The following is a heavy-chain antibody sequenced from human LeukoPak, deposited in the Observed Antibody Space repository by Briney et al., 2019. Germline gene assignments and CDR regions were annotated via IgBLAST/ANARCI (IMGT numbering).Heavy chain of an antibody. V-gene: IGHV1-46*03. D-gene: IGHD2-2*01. CDR2: INPSGGST. J-gene: IGHJ5*02. CDR1: GYTFTSYY. CDR3: ARGGDCRSTSCYPYNWFGP. Sequence: ASVKVSCKASGYTFTSYYMHWVRQAPGQGLEWMGIINPSGGSTSYAQKFQGRVTMTRDTSTSTVYMGLSSLRSEDTAVHYCARGGDCRSTSCYPYNWFGPWGQGTLVTVSS.